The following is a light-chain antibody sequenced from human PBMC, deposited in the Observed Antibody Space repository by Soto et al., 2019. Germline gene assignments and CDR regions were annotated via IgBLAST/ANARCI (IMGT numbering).Light chain of an antibody. CDR3: CSHAGNNNYV. V-gene: IGLV2-8*01. J-gene: IGLJ1*01. Sequence: QSALTQPPSASGSPGQSLAISCTGTSRDVGGQNYVSWYQQHPGKAPKLIIYAVSNRPSGVPDRFSGSKSGNTASLTISGLRAEDEADYYCCSHAGNNNYVFGTGTKVTVL. CDR2: AVS. CDR1: SRDVGGQNY.